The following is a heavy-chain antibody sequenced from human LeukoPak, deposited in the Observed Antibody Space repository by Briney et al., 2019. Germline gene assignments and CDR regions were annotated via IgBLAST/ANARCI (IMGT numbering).Heavy chain of an antibody. CDR3: ARHFWPAYYFHL. Sequence: SETLSLTCTVSGGSNSSSNYYWRWIRQPPGKGLERIGSISSSGSTYYNPSLESRVPISVDTSENQFSLWLNSLTAADTTLYYCARHFWPAYYFHLWGRGTLVTVSS. V-gene: IGHV4-39*01. CDR1: GGSNSSSNYY. CDR2: ISSSGST. D-gene: IGHD2/OR15-2a*01. J-gene: IGHJ2*01.